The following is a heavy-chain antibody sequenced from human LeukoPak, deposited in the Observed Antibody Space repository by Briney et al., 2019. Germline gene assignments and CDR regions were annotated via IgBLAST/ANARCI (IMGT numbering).Heavy chain of an antibody. CDR1: GYTFTCYY. CDR2: INPNSGGT. V-gene: IGHV1-2*02. Sequence: ASVKVSCKASGYTFTCYYMHWVRQAPGQGLEWMGWINPNSGGTNYAQKFQGRVTMTRDTSISTAYMELSRLRSDDTAVYYCARNYGDYFAFDIWGQGTMVTVSS. D-gene: IGHD4-17*01. J-gene: IGHJ3*02. CDR3: ARNYGDYFAFDI.